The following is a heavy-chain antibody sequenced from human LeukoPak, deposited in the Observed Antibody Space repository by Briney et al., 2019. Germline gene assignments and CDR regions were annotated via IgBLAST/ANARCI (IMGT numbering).Heavy chain of an antibody. D-gene: IGHD1-26*01. CDR3: ARAGGSDSLGGFDY. J-gene: IGHJ4*02. Sequence: SVKVSCKASGGTFSSYAISWVRQAPGQGLEWMGGIIPIFGTANYARKFQGRVTVTADESTSTAYMELSSLRSEDTAVYYCARAGGSDSLGGFDYWGQGTLVTVSS. CDR2: IIPIFGTA. V-gene: IGHV1-69*13. CDR1: GGTFSSYA.